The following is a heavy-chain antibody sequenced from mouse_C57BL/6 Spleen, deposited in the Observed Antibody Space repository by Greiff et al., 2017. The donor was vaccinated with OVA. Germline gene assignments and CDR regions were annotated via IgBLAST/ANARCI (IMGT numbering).Heavy chain of an antibody. CDR3: ARSHHYYGSSYDYAMDY. J-gene: IGHJ4*01. Sequence: QVQLQQSGAELVRPGSSVKLSCKASGYTFTSYWMHWVKQRPIQGLEWIGNIDPSDSETHYNQKFKDKATLTVDKSSSTAYMQLSSLTSEDSAVYYCARSHHYYGSSYDYAMDYWGQGTSVTVSS. CDR2: IDPSDSET. D-gene: IGHD1-1*01. CDR1: GYTFTSYW. V-gene: IGHV1-52*01.